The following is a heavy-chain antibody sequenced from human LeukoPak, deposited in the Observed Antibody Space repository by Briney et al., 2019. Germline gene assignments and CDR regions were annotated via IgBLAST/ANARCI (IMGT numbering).Heavy chain of an antibody. CDR1: GYTFTVYY. CDR3: ARDHNGDYDL. D-gene: IGHD4-17*01. V-gene: IGHV1-2*02. J-gene: IGHJ4*02. Sequence: ASVTVSCKASGYTFTVYYMHWVRQAPGQGLEWMGWINPNSGGTNYAQKFQGRVTMTRDTSISTAYMELSRLRSDDTAVYYCARDHNGDYDLWGQGTLVTVSS. CDR2: INPNSGGT.